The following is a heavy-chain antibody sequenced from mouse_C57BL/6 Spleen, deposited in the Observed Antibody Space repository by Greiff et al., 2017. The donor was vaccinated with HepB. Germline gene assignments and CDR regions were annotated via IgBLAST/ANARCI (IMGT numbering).Heavy chain of an antibody. CDR3: AISADDYGGSSWFAY. Sequence: QVQLQQPGAELVKPGASVKLSCKASGYTFTSYWLHWVKQRPGQGLEWIGMIHPNSGSTNYNEKFKSKATMTVDKSSSTAYMQLSSLTSEDSAVYYCAISADDYGGSSWFAYWGQGTLVTVSA. J-gene: IGHJ3*01. CDR2: IHPNSGST. V-gene: IGHV1-64*01. CDR1: GYTFTSYW. D-gene: IGHD1-1*01.